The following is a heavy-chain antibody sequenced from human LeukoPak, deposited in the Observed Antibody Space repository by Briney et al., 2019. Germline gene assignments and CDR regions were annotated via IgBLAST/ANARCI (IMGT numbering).Heavy chain of an antibody. V-gene: IGHV3-66*01. CDR1: GFTVSSNY. J-gene: IGHJ6*03. Sequence: GGSLRLSCAATGFTVSSNYMSWVRQAPGQGLEWVSVIYSGGSTYYADSVKGRFTISRDNAKNTLYLQMNSLRAEDTAVYYCARDQGSYYYYYMDVWGKGTTVTISS. D-gene: IGHD1-26*01. CDR3: ARDQGSYYYYYMDV. CDR2: IYSGGST.